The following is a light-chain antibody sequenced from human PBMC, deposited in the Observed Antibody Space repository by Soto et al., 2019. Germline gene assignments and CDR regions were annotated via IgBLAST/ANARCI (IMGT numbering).Light chain of an antibody. CDR1: QNIGAW. Sequence: DIQMTQSPSTLSASVGDRVTITCRASQNIGAWLAWYQQKPGQGPKLLIYRASNLESGVPSRFSGSGSGTQFTLAISGLQPDDFATYYCQQYNSYSHVCTFGQGTRLEIK. J-gene: IGKJ5*01. CDR2: RAS. V-gene: IGKV1-5*03. CDR3: QQYNSYSHVCT.